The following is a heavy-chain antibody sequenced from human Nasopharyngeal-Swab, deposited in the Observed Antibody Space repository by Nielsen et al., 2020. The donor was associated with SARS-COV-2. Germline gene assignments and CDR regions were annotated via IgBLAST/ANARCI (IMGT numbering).Heavy chain of an antibody. V-gene: IGHV1-24*01. Sequence: ASVKVSCKVSGYTLTELSMHWVRQAPGNGLEWMGGFDPEDGETIYAQKFQGRVTMTEDTSTDTAYMELSSLRSEDTAVYYCATHGVYDYVWGSYRWGLPDYWGQGTLVTVSS. J-gene: IGHJ4*02. CDR3: ATHGVYDYVWGSYRWGLPDY. CDR1: GYTLTELS. D-gene: IGHD3-16*02. CDR2: FDPEDGET.